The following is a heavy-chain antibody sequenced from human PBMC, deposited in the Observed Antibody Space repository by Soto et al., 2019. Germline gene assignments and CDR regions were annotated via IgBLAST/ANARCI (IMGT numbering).Heavy chain of an antibody. CDR1: GGSFSGYY. D-gene: IGHD6-19*01. J-gene: IGHJ6*02. Sequence: SETLSLTYAVYGGSFSGYYWSWIRQPPGKGLEWIGEINHSGSTNYNPSLKSRVTISVDTSKNQFSLKLSSVTAADTAVYYCARSKKRIEVAGRSGGGGMDVWGQGTTVTVSS. CDR3: ARSKKRIEVAGRSGGGGMDV. CDR2: INHSGST. V-gene: IGHV4-34*01.